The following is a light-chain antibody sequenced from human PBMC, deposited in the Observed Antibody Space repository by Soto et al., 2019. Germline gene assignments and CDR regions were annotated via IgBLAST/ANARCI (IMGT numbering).Light chain of an antibody. V-gene: IGKV3-15*01. J-gene: IGKJ4*01. Sequence: EIVMTQSPATLSVSPGERATLSCRASQSVSSNLAWYQQKPGQAPRLIIYGAYTRATGIPARFSGSGSGTEFTLTISSLQSEYFAVYYCQQYNNWPLTFGGGTKVEIK. CDR3: QQYNNWPLT. CDR2: GAY. CDR1: QSVSSN.